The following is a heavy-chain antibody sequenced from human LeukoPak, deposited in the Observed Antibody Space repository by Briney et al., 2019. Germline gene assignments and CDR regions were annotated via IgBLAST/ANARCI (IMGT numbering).Heavy chain of an antibody. CDR1: GYTFTSYD. CDR3: ARWDDSSGYYYAPLFDY. J-gene: IGHJ4*02. D-gene: IGHD3-22*01. V-gene: IGHV1-8*01. Sequence: ASVKVSCKASGYTFTSYDINWVRQATGQGLEWMGCMNPNSGNTGYAQKFQGRVTMTRNTSISTAYMELSSLRSEDTAVYYCARWDDSSGYYYAPLFDYWGQGTLVTVSS. CDR2: MNPNSGNT.